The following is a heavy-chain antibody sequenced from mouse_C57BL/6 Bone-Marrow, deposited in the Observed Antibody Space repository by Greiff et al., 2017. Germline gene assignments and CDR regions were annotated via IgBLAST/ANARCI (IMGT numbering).Heavy chain of an antibody. J-gene: IGHJ3*01. CDR2: IWSGGGT. Sequence: VQLQQSGPGLVQPSQSLSITCTVSGFSLTSYGVHWVRQSPGQGLEWLGVIWSGGGTDYNAAFISRLSISKDNSTSQVFFKMNSLQADDTAIYYCARRSSWGQGTLVTVSA. V-gene: IGHV2-2*01. CDR1: GFSLTSYG. CDR3: ARRSS.